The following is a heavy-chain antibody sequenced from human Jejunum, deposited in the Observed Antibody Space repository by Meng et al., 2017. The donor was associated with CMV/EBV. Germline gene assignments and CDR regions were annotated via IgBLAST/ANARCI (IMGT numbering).Heavy chain of an antibody. J-gene: IGHJ5*02. V-gene: IGHV4-61*02. CDR1: GASISTDSYY. CDR3: ARDSSRGFNGYDSRNWFDP. CDR2: IYQTWST. D-gene: IGHD5-12*01. Sequence: GQLQAAGPGLLRPSESLFLTCTVSGASISTDSYYWSWVRQPAGKGLEWIGRIYQTWSTHYTPSPKSRVTISVDVSKNQVSLKLTSVTAADTAVYYCARDSSRGFNGYDSRNWFDPWGQGTLVTVSS.